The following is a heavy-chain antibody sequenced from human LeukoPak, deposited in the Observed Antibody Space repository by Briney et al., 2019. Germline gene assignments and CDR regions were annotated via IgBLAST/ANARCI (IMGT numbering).Heavy chain of an antibody. CDR2: IYHSGST. J-gene: IGHJ4*02. D-gene: IGHD3-3*01. Sequence: SETLSLTCTVSGYSISSGFYWGWIRQPPGKGLEWIGSIYHSGSTYYNPPLKSRVTISVDTSKNQFSLKLSSVTAADTAVYYCARGYDFWYYWGQGTLVTVSS. V-gene: IGHV4-38-2*02. CDR1: GYSISSGFY. CDR3: ARGYDFWYY.